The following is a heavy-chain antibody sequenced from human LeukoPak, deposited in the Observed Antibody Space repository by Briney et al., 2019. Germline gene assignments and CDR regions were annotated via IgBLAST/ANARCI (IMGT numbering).Heavy chain of an antibody. Sequence: GGSLRLSCAASGFTFSSYAMSWVRQAPGKGLERVSAISGSGGSTYYADSVKGRFTISRDNSKNTLYLQMNSLRAEDTAVYCCAKDFLFNYYDSSGYYFDYWGQGTLVTVSS. D-gene: IGHD3-22*01. CDR2: ISGSGGST. J-gene: IGHJ4*02. CDR1: GFTFSSYA. V-gene: IGHV3-23*01. CDR3: AKDFLFNYYDSSGYYFDY.